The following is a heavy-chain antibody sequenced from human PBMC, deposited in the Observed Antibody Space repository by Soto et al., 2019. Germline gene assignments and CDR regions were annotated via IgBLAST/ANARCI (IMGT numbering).Heavy chain of an antibody. CDR3: ARGSSILTGYYYLDY. D-gene: IGHD3-9*01. CDR2: IYYSGST. Sequence: QVQLQESGPGLVKPSQTLSLTCTVSGGSISSGGYYWSWIRQHPGKGLEWIGYIYYSGSTYYNPSLMSRVTISVDTSKNQFSLKLSSVTAADTAVYYCARGSSILTGYYYLDYWGQGTLVTVSS. CDR1: GGSISSGGYY. J-gene: IGHJ4*02. V-gene: IGHV4-31*03.